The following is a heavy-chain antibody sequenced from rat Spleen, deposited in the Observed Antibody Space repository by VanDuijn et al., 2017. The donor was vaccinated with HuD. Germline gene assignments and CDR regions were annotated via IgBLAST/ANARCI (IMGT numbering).Heavy chain of an antibody. CDR1: GFTFSNFD. D-gene: IGHD1-12*01. CDR3: TRYYEGYVMDA. CDR2: ISYGDSSGHSGT. J-gene: IGHJ4*01. V-gene: IGHV5-7*01. Sequence: EVQLVESGGGLVQPGRSLKLSCAASGFTFSNFDMAWVRQAPTKGLEWVATISYGDSSGHSGTYYPDNVKGRFTISRDNAKNALYLQMNNLRSEDTAIYFCTRYYEGYVMDAWGQGASVTVSS.